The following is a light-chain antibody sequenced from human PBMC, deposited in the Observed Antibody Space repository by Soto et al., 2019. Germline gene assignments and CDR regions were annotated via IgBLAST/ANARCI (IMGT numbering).Light chain of an antibody. J-gene: IGLJ2*01. V-gene: IGLV1-44*01. CDR2: TNN. Sequence: QSVLTQSPSTSGTPGQRATISCSGSSSNIGGNIVNWYQQIPGTAPKLLIYTNNQRPSGIPDRFSGSKSGTSASLAISGLQSEDKADYYCAVWDDSLNGVLFGGRTKLTVL. CDR1: SSNIGGNI. CDR3: AVWDDSLNGVL.